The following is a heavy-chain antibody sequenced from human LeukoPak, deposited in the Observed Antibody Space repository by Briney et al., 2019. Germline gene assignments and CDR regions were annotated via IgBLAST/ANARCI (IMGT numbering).Heavy chain of an antibody. J-gene: IGHJ5*02. Sequence: PSETLSLTCTVSGGSISSSTYYWGWIRQAPGKGLEWIGSIYYSGSTYYNPSLKSRVTISVDTSKNQFSLKLSSATAADTAVYYCARDVQGAYCSSTSCYNWFDPWGQGTLVTVSS. CDR3: ARDVQGAYCSSTSCYNWFDP. V-gene: IGHV4-39*07. CDR1: GGSISSSTYY. CDR2: IYYSGST. D-gene: IGHD2-2*01.